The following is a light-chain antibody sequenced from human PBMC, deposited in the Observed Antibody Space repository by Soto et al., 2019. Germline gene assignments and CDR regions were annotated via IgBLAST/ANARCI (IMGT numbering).Light chain of an antibody. CDR3: SSDTSSSTPVV. Sequence: QSALTQPASVSGSPGQSITISCTGTSSDVGGYNYVSWYQQHPGKAPKLMIYDVSNRPSGVSNRFSGSKSGNTASLTISGLQAEDEADYYCSSDTSSSTPVVFGGGTKLTAL. CDR1: SSDVGGYNY. CDR2: DVS. V-gene: IGLV2-14*01. J-gene: IGLJ2*01.